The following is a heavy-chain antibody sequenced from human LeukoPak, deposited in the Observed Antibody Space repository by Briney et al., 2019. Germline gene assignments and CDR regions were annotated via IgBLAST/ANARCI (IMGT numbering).Heavy chain of an antibody. Sequence: SDTLSLTCAVSGYSISSDNWWGWIRQPPGKGLEWIGYIYYSGSTYYNPSLKSRVTMPVDTSKNQFSLKLSSVTAVDTAVYYCAKKIAAAAWFDPWGQGTLVTVSS. CDR3: AKKIAAAAWFDP. D-gene: IGHD6-13*01. J-gene: IGHJ5*02. CDR2: IYYSGST. V-gene: IGHV4-28*01. CDR1: GYSISSDNW.